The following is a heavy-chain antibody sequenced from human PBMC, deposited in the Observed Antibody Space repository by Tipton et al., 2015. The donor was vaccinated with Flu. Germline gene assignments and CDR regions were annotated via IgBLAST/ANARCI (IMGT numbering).Heavy chain of an antibody. J-gene: IGHJ4*02. Sequence: TLSLTCAVSGYSISSGYYWAWIRQPPGKGLEWIGSIYYGRTTYHNPSLKSRVTISADMSKNQFSLKLTSVTAADTAVYYCARDRWEYIRGFDSWGQGTLVTVSP. CDR3: ARDRWEYIRGFDS. D-gene: IGHD2/OR15-2a*01. CDR1: GYSISSGYY. V-gene: IGHV4-38-2*02. CDR2: IYYGRTT.